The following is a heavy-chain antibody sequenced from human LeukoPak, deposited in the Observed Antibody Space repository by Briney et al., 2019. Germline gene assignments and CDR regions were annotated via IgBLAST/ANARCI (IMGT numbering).Heavy chain of an antibody. CDR2: INPNSGGT. J-gene: IGHJ4*02. V-gene: IGHV1-2*06. D-gene: IGHD1-26*01. CDR3: ARDPVQSTLLDY. CDR1: GYTFTGYY. Sequence: EASVKVSCKASGYTFTGYYMHWVRQAPGQELERMGRINPNSGGTNYAQKFQGRVTMTRDTSISTAYMELSRLRSDDTAVYYCARDPVQSTLLDYWGQGTLVTVSS.